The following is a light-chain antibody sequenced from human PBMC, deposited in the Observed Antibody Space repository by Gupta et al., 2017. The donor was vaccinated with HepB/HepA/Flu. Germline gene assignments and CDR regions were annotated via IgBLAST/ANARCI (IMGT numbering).Light chain of an antibody. J-gene: IGKJ1*01. CDR1: QSVSSSY. CDR3: QQYGSSLLWT. CDR2: GAS. Sequence: IGLTQSPGILSLYPGERATLSCRASQSVSSSYLAWYQQNPGQAPRLLIYGASSRATGIPDRFSGSGSGTDFTLTISRLEPEDFALYYCQQYGSSLLWTFGQGTKVEIK. V-gene: IGKV3-20*01.